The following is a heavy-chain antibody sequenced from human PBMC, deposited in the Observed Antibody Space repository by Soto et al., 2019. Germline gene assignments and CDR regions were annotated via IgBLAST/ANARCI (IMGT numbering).Heavy chain of an antibody. CDR1: GDSITSGSYY. CDR3: ARVVGLAYTTTWFDP. CDR2: IYHTGSI. Sequence: PSETLSLTCTVSGDSITSGSYYWSWIRQPPGKGLEWIGYIYHTGSINYDPSLRSRVTISVDTSKNQFSLRLSSVTAVDTAVYYCARVVGLAYTTTWFDPWGQGTLGTVSS. V-gene: IGHV4-61*01. J-gene: IGHJ5*02. D-gene: IGHD2-21*01.